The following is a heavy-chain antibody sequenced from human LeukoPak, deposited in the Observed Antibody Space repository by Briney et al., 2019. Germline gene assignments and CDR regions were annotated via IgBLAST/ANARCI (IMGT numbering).Heavy chain of an antibody. CDR1: GYTFTSYD. V-gene: IGHV1-8*03. Sequence: VASVKVSCKASGYTFTSYDINWVRQATGQGLEWMGRMNPNSGNTGYAQKFQGRVTITRNTSISTAYMELSSLRSEDTAVYYCAKGAAQNWFDPWGQGTLVTVSS. CDR2: MNPNSGNT. J-gene: IGHJ5*02. CDR3: AKGAAQNWFDP. D-gene: IGHD6-6*01.